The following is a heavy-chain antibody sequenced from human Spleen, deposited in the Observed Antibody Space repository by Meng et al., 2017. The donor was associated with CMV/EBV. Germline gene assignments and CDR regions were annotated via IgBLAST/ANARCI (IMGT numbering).Heavy chain of an antibody. CDR3: ARVPKYDYDSSDAFDI. CDR2: LYSGGNT. V-gene: IGHV3-66*02. J-gene: IGHJ3*02. D-gene: IGHD3-22*01. CDR1: GFTFSSYW. Sequence: GESLKISCAASGFTFSSYWMHWVRQAPGKGLEWVSVLYSGGNTYYGDSVRGRFTISIDKSENTLYLQMNSLRREDTAVYYCARVPKYDYDSSDAFDIWGQGSMVTVSS.